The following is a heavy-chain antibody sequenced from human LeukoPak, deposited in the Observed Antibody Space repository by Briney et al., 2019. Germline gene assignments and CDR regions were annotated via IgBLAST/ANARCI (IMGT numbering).Heavy chain of an antibody. Sequence: GGSLRLSCAASGFTFSSYAMSWVRQAPGKGLEWVTNIKQDGSEKYYVDSVKGRFTISRDNAKNSLYLQMNSLRADDTAVYYCARDSNIAVAAIDYWGQGTLVTVSS. CDR2: IKQDGSEK. V-gene: IGHV3-7*01. CDR3: ARDSNIAVAAIDY. CDR1: GFTFSSYA. J-gene: IGHJ4*02. D-gene: IGHD6-19*01.